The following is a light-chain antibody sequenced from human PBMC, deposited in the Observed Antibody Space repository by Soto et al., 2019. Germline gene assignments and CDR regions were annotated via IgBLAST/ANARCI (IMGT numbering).Light chain of an antibody. CDR3: QLCNRYST. Sequence: DIQMTQSPSTLSASVGARVTITCRASQSISSWLAWYQQKPGKAPKLLIYKASSLEGGVPSRFSGCGSGTESTLPISSLQSDDVATYCCQLCNRYSTLGGGTQVEIK. CDR2: KAS. V-gene: IGKV1-5*03. J-gene: IGKJ4*01. CDR1: QSISSW.